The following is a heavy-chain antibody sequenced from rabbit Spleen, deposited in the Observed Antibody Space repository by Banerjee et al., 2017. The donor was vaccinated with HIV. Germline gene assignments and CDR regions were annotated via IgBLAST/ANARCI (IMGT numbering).Heavy chain of an antibody. CDR3: ARDSPADGAPYTL. D-gene: IGHD2-1*01. V-gene: IGHV1S40*01. CDR2: LYISGGST. Sequence: EESGGDLVKPGASLTLTCAASGFTISSYYYMCWVRQAPGKGLEWIACLYISGGSTYYANWAKGRFTISETSSTTVTLQMTSLTAADTATYFCARDSPADGAPYTLWGQGTLVTVS. J-gene: IGHJ4*01. CDR1: GFTISSYYY.